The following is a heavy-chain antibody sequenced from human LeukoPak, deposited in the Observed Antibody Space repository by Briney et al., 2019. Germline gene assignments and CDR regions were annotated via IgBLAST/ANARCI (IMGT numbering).Heavy chain of an antibody. CDR3: AKANTYTVTTSDWFDP. Sequence: LTGRSLRLSCAASGFTFDDYAMHWARQAPGKGLEWVSGISWNSGSIGYADSVKGRFTISRDNAKNSLYLQMNSLRAEDTALYYCAKANTYTVTTSDWFDPWGQGTLVTVSS. CDR1: GFTFDDYA. D-gene: IGHD4-17*01. V-gene: IGHV3-9*01. CDR2: ISWNSGSI. J-gene: IGHJ5*02.